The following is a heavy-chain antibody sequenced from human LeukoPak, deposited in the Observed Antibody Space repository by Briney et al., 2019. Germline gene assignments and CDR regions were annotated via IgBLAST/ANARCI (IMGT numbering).Heavy chain of an antibody. CDR2: ISSSGGST. J-gene: IGHJ4*02. CDR3: AREQVVGTYYFDY. CDR1: GYTFTSYY. V-gene: IGHV1-46*01. Sequence: ASVKVSCKASGYTFTSYYMHWVRQAPGQGLEWMGMISSSGGSTSYAQKFQGRVTMTRDTSASTVYMELSSLRSDDTAVYYCAREQVVGTYYFDYWGQGTLVTVSS. D-gene: IGHD6-6*01.